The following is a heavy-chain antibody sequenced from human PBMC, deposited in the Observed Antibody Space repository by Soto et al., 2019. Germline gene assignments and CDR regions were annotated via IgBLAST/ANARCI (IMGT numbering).Heavy chain of an antibody. CDR1: GYTFTSYA. D-gene: IGHD6-13*01. J-gene: IGHJ4*02. V-gene: IGHV1-3*04. CDR2: INTANDNT. CDR3: ARGSSWSYFDY. Sequence: QVQLVQSGAEVKKPGASVKVSCKASGYTFTSYAMHWVRQAPGQRLEWMGSINTANDNTRYSQNFQGRVTITRDPFASTAYMELSSLKSEDTAVYYCARGSSWSYFDYWGQGTLVTVS.